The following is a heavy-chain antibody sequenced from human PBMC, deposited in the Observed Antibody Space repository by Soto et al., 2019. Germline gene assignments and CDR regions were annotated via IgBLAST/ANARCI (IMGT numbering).Heavy chain of an antibody. CDR2: IKQDGSDK. CDR1: GFTFSDYW. D-gene: IGHD2-15*01. Sequence: PGGSLRLSCAASGFTFSDYWMSWVRQAPGKGLEWVANIKQDGSDKYYVDSVKGRFTISRDNAKNSLFLQMNSLRAEDTAVYYCVSGGYYFGFWGQGTLVTVSS. J-gene: IGHJ4*02. CDR3: VSGGYYFGF. V-gene: IGHV3-7*01.